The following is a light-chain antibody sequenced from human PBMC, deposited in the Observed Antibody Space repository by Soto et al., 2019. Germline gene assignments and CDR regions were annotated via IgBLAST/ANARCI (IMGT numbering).Light chain of an antibody. CDR2: AAS. V-gene: IGKV3-20*01. CDR1: QSVSRTY. CDR3: QQYGSSPYT. J-gene: IGKJ2*01. Sequence: EIVLTQSPGSLSLSPGERATLSCRASQSVSRTYLAWYQQKPAQAPRLLIYAASNRATGIPDRFSGSGSETDFTLTISRLDPEDFAVYYCQQYGSSPYTFGQGTKLEIK.